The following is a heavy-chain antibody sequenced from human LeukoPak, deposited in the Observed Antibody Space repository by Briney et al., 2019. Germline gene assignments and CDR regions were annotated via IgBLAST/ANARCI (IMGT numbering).Heavy chain of an antibody. CDR3: ARDRGYCSGGSCSENFDY. V-gene: IGHV1-18*04. D-gene: IGHD2-15*01. Sequence: ASVKVSCKASGYTFTSYGISWVRQAPGQGLEWMGWISAYNGSTNYAQKLQGRVTMTTDTSTSTAYMELRSLRSDDTAVYYCARDRGYCSGGSCSENFDYWGQGTLVTVSS. J-gene: IGHJ4*02. CDR1: GYTFTSYG. CDR2: ISAYNGST.